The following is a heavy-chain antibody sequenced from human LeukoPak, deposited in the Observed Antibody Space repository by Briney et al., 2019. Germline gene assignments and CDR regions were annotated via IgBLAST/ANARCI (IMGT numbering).Heavy chain of an antibody. CDR2: ICGNCDRT. Sequence: GGSLTLSCVASGFTLGSQAMRWVRQATGKGLEWVSAICGNCDRTYYADYVKGRFTISRDNSKNILYLQMNSLRAEDTAVYYCVKNHGDGGPNWFDPWGQGTLVTVSS. J-gene: IGHJ5*02. CDR3: VKNHGDGGPNWFDP. V-gene: IGHV3-23*01. CDR1: GFTLGSQA. D-gene: IGHD5-24*01.